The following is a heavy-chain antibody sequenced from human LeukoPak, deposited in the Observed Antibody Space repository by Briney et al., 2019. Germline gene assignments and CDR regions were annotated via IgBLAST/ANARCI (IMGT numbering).Heavy chain of an antibody. CDR3: ARDMDVVSVGGGYNYLAIDAFDI. CDR2: INPSGGST. D-gene: IGHD5-24*01. Sequence: GASVKVSCKASGYTFTSYYMHWVRQAPGQGLEWMGIINPSGGSTSYAQKFQGRVTMTRDTSTSTVYMELSSLRSEDTAVYYCARDMDVVSVGGGYNYLAIDAFDIWGQGTMVTVSS. V-gene: IGHV1-46*01. J-gene: IGHJ3*02. CDR1: GYTFTSYY.